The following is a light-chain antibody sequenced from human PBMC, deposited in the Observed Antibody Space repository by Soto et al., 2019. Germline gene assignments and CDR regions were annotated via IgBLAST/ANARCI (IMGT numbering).Light chain of an antibody. J-gene: IGLJ3*02. Sequence: QSVLTQPPSVSAAPGQKVTISCSGSSSNIGNNYVSWYQQLPGTAPKLLIRDNNKRPSGIPDRFSGSKSGTSATLGITGLQTGDEADYYCGTWDSSLSAGVFGGGTKLTVL. CDR3: GTWDSSLSAGV. CDR1: SSNIGNNY. CDR2: DNN. V-gene: IGLV1-51*01.